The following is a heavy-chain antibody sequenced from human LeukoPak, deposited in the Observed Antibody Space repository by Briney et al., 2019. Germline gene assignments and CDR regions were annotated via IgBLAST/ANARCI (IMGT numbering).Heavy chain of an antibody. Sequence: SETLSLTCAVYGGSFSGCYWSWIRQPPGKGLEWIGEINHSGSTNYNPSLKSRVTISVDTSKNQFSLKLSSVTAADTAVYYCARDPVWGSYRYHDYWGQGTLVTVSS. D-gene: IGHD3-16*02. CDR3: ARDPVWGSYRYHDY. V-gene: IGHV4-34*01. J-gene: IGHJ4*02. CDR1: GGSFSGCY. CDR2: INHSGST.